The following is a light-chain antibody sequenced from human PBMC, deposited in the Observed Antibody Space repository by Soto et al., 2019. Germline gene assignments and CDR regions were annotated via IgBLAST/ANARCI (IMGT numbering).Light chain of an antibody. CDR3: QHYNSYSEA. CDR1: QGISSY. Sequence: IQLTQPPSSLSASVGDRVTITCRASQGISSYLAWYQQKPGKAPKLLIYKASTLKSGVPSRFSGSGSGTEFTLTISSLQPDDFATYYCQHYNSYSEAFGQGTKVDIK. J-gene: IGKJ1*01. V-gene: IGKV1-5*03. CDR2: KAS.